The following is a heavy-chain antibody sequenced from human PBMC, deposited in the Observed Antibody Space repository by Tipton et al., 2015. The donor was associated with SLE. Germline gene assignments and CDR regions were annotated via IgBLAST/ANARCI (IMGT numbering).Heavy chain of an antibody. Sequence: TLSLTCAVYGGSFSGYYWSWIRQPPGKGLEWIGEVNHSGSTNYNPSLESRVTIFVDTPRNQFSLKLKSVTAADTAVYYCARGWDYDFWSGYADYWGEGTRVTVSS. CDR1: GGSFSGYY. CDR3: ARGWDYDFWSGYADY. J-gene: IGHJ4*02. D-gene: IGHD3-3*01. V-gene: IGHV4-34*01. CDR2: VNHSGST.